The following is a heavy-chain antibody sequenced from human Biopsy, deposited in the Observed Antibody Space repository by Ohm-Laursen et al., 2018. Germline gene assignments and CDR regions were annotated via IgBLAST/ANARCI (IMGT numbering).Heavy chain of an antibody. CDR2: ICDSGST. CDR3: ARRGSGGRSFDH. D-gene: IGHD2-15*01. CDR1: GGSISSFY. J-gene: IGHJ4*02. V-gene: IGHV4-59*08. Sequence: GTLSLTCAVSGGSISSFYWTWIRQPPGKGPEWIGDICDSGSTNYKSSLKSRVIISVDASKNQFSLNLSCVTAADTAVYYCARRGSGGRSFDHWGQGTLVTVSS.